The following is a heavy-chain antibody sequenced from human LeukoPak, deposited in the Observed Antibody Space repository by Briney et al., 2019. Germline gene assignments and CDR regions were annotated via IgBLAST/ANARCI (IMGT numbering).Heavy chain of an antibody. Sequence: GGSLRLSCAASGFTFSSYSMNWVRQAPGKGLEWVSSISSSSSYIYYADSVKGRFTISRDNAKNSLYLQMNSLRAEDTAVYYCARGEDRGHSNSDAFDIWGQGTMVTVSS. CDR2: ISSSSSYI. CDR1: GFTFSSYS. V-gene: IGHV3-21*01. CDR3: ARGEDRGHSNSDAFDI. J-gene: IGHJ3*02. D-gene: IGHD4-11*01.